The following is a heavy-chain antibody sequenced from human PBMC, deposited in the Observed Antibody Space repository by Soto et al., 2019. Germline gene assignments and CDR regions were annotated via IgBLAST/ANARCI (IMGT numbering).Heavy chain of an antibody. CDR2: MNPNSGNT. D-gene: IGHD6-6*01. CDR3: ARGIKYSSSLHY. CDR1: GYTFTSYD. Sequence: ASVKVSCKASGYTFTSYDINWVRQATGQGLEWMGWMNPNSGNTGYAQKFQGRVNMTRNTSKSTAYMELSSLGSEDTAVYYCARGIKYSSSLHYWGQGTLVTVSS. V-gene: IGHV1-8*01. J-gene: IGHJ4*02.